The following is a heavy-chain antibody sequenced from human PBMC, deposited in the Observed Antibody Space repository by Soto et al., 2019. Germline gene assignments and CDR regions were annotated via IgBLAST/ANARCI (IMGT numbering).Heavy chain of an antibody. V-gene: IGHV1-24*01. CDR2: FDPEDGET. J-gene: IGHJ5*02. D-gene: IGHD1-7*01. CDR1: GYTLTVEF. Sequence: VPLKVSGKGSGYTLTVEFMHWLRLATGKGLGWMGGFDPEDGETIYAQKFQGRVTMTEDTSTDTAYMELSSLRSEDTAVYYCATDLTGTTGNNWFDPWGQGTLVTVSS. CDR3: ATDLTGTTGNNWFDP.